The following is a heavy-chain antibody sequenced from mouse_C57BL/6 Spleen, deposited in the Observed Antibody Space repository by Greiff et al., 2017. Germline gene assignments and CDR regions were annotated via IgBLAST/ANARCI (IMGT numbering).Heavy chain of an antibody. D-gene: IGHD5-5*01. CDR3: ARKRLPYWYFDV. CDR1: GYAFSSYW. Sequence: QVQLQQSGAELVKPGASVKISCKASGYAFSSYWMNWVKQRPGKGLEWIGQIYPGDGDTNYNGKFKGKATLTADKSSSTAYMQLSSLTSEDSAVYFCARKRLPYWYFDVWGTGTTVTVSS. J-gene: IGHJ1*03. CDR2: IYPGDGDT. V-gene: IGHV1-80*01.